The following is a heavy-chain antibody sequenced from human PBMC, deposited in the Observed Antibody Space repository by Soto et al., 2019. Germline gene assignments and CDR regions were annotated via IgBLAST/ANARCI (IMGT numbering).Heavy chain of an antibody. CDR2: IYYSGST. V-gene: IGHV4-39*01. Sequence: QLQLQESGPGLVKPSETLSLTCTVSGGSISSSSYYWGWIRQPPGKGLEWIGSIYYSGSTYYNPSLKSRVTISVDRSKNQFSLKLSSVTAADTAVYYCARLIIAAAGIYYWGQGTLVTVSS. D-gene: IGHD6-13*01. CDR3: ARLIIAAAGIYY. CDR1: GGSISSSSYY. J-gene: IGHJ4*02.